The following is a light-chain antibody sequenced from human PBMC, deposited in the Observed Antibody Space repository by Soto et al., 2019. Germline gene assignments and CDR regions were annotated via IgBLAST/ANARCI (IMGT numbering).Light chain of an antibody. CDR3: PQRHMWPIP. V-gene: IGKV3D-20*02. Sequence: EIVFTQSPATLSLSPGDRATLSCRASQSVSNDYVAWVQQKPGQTPRLLIYSVSSRATGIPDRFSGSGSGTDFTPTISSLEPEDSAVYYCPQRHMWPIPFGQRTRLEI. CDR1: QSVSNDY. J-gene: IGKJ5*01. CDR2: SVS.